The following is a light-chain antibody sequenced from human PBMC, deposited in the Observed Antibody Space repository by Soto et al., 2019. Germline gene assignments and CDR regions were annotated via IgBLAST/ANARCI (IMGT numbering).Light chain of an antibody. V-gene: IGLV2-8*01. CDR3: SSFGGSDNVV. CDR2: DVI. Sequence: QAVVTQPPSASGSLGQSVTISCTGTSSDVGGYNSVSWYQQRPGKAPKLLIYDVIKRPSGVPVRFSGSKSGNTASLTVSGLQAEDEADYYCSSFGGSDNVVFGGGTKVTVL. J-gene: IGLJ2*01. CDR1: SSDVGGYNS.